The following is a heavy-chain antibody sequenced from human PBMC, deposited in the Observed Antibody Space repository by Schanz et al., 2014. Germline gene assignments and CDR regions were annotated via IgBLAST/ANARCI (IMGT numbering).Heavy chain of an antibody. CDR3: ARDGGFDSINAFDF. Sequence: EVQLLASGGGLVQPGGSLRLTCLTSGFTFTDHAMSWVRQAPGKGLEWVSTISGLGEATFYSDSVKGRFTVSRDNSKNIMFLQMNSLKTEDTAVYCARDGGFDSINAFDFWGQGTMVTVSS. CDR2: ISGLGEAT. V-gene: IGHV3-23*01. CDR1: GFTFTDHA. J-gene: IGHJ3*01. D-gene: IGHD3-10*01.